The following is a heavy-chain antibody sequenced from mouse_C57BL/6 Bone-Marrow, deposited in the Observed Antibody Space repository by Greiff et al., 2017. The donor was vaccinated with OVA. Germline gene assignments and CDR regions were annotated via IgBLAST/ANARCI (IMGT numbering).Heavy chain of an antibody. Sequence: QVQLQQPGAELVKPGASVKMSCKASGYTFTSYWITWVKQRPGQGLEWIGDIYPGSGSTNYNEKFKSQATLTGDTSSSTAYMQLSSLTSEDTAVYYCAREVEWYFDVWGTGTTVTVSS. J-gene: IGHJ1*03. V-gene: IGHV1-55*01. CDR3: AREVEWYFDV. CDR2: IYPGSGST. D-gene: IGHD1-1*01. CDR1: GYTFTSYW.